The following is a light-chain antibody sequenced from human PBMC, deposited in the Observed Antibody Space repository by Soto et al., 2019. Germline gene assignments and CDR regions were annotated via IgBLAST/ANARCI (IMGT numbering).Light chain of an antibody. CDR1: GSNE. CDR3: QSYDSSLDGSV. V-gene: IGLV1-40*01. Sequence: QSVLSQPPSVSGAPGQRVTISCTGSGSNEVHWYQQQPGRAPKLLIYGNSNRPSGVSDRVSASKSGTSASLTITGLQADDEADYYCQSYDSSLDGSVFGTGTKATVL. J-gene: IGLJ1*01. CDR2: GNS.